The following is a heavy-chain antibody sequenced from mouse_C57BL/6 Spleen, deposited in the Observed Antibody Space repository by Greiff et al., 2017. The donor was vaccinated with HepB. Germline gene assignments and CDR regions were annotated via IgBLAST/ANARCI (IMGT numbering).Heavy chain of an antibody. J-gene: IGHJ1*03. D-gene: IGHD2-10*01. V-gene: IGHV3-6*01. CDR2: ISYDGSN. CDR3: ARDPTYYGKGYFDV. CDR1: GYSITSGYY. Sequence: EVQLQESGPGLVKPSQSLSLTCSVTGYSITSGYYWNWIRQFPGNKLEWMGYISYDGSNNYNPSLKNRISITRDTSKNQFFLKLNSVTTEDTATYYCARDPTYYGKGYFDVWGTGTTVTVSS.